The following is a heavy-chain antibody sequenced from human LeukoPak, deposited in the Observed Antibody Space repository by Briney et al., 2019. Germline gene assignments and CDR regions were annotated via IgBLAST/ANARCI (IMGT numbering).Heavy chain of an antibody. CDR3: ARGRGDYGDYMDS. J-gene: IGHJ4*02. CDR2: INFSWST. V-gene: IGHV4-59*01. Sequence: SETLSLTCIVSGGSIDTYYWSWFRQPPGKTLEWIGYINFSWSTNYNPSLKSRVTLSVDTSKNELALKLSSVTAADTAVYYCARGRGDYGDYMDSWGQGTLVIVSS. D-gene: IGHD4-17*01. CDR1: GGSIDTYY.